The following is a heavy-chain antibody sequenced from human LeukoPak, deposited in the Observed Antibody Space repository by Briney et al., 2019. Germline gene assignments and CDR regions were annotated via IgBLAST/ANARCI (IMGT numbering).Heavy chain of an antibody. D-gene: IGHD1-26*01. CDR3: ARDIVGATGDAFDI. CDR1: GFTFTTYS. Sequence: PGGSLRLSCAASGFTFTTYSMNWVRQAPGKEPEWVSAVSSSSDYIYYADSVRGRFTISRDNAKNLLYLQMNSLRAEDTALYYCARDIVGATGDAFDIWGQGTMVTVSS. CDR2: VSSSSDYI. V-gene: IGHV3-21*01. J-gene: IGHJ3*02.